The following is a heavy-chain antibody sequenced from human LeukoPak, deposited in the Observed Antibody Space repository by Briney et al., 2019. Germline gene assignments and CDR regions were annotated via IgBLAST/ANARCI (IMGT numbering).Heavy chain of an antibody. D-gene: IGHD2-15*01. Sequence: ASVKVSCKASGGTFTSYYMHWVRQAPGQGLEWMGIINPSGGSTSYAQKFQGRVTMTRDTSTSTVYMELSSLRSEDTAVYYCARATPIRYYYYYGMDVWGQGTTVTVSS. CDR3: ARATPIRYYYYYGMDV. CDR1: GGTFTSYY. CDR2: INPSGGST. J-gene: IGHJ6*02. V-gene: IGHV1-46*01.